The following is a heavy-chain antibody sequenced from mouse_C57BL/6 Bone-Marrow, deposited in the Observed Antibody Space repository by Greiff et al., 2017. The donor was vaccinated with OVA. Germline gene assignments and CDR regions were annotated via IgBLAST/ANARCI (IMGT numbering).Heavy chain of an antibody. D-gene: IGHD4-1*01. Sequence: QVQLQQSGAELARPGASVKLSCKASGYTFTSYGISWVKQRTGQGLEWIGEIYPRSGNTYYNEKFKGKATLTADKSSSTAYMELRSLTSEDSAVYFCARRGTGCFAYWGQGTLVTVSA. CDR2: IYPRSGNT. CDR3: ARRGTGCFAY. J-gene: IGHJ3*01. CDR1: GYTFTSYG. V-gene: IGHV1-81*01.